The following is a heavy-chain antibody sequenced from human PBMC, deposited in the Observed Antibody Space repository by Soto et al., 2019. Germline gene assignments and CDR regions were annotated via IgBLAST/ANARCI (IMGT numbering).Heavy chain of an antibody. CDR2: VSSGGST. J-gene: IGHJ4*02. Sequence: SETLSLTCSVSGASISGGNYYWTWIRQPPGKALEWIGCVSSGGSTFYNPSLQGQITISLDTSKNLFSLRLKSVSAADTAVYYCARRGGYSYGSPFAYCGQGALVTVSS. CDR1: GASISGGNYY. D-gene: IGHD5-18*01. V-gene: IGHV4-30-4*01. CDR3: ARRGGYSYGSPFAY.